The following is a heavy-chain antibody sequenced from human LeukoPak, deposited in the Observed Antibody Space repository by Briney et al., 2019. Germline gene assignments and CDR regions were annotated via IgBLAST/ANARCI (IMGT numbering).Heavy chain of an antibody. V-gene: IGHV3-23*01. D-gene: IGHD3-10*01. CDR2: ISGSGGST. CDR3: ARESNYGYGMDV. J-gene: IGHJ6*02. CDR1: GFTFSSYA. Sequence: PGGSLRLSCAASGFTFSSYAMSWVRQAPGKGLEWVSAISGSGGSTYYADSVKGRFTISRDNTKNSLYLQMNSLRAEDTAVYYCARESNYGYGMDVWGQGTTVTVSS.